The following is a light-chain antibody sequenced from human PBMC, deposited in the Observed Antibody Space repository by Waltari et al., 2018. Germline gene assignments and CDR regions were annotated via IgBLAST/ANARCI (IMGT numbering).Light chain of an antibody. V-gene: IGKV1-39*01. CDR3: QQSYSTPWT. CDR1: QSISSY. Sequence: DIQMTQSPSSLSASVGDRVTITCRASQSISSYLNWYQQKLGKAPKLLIYAASSLQSGVPSMFSGSGSGTDFTLTISSLQPEDFATYYCQQSYSTPWTFGQGTKVEIK. J-gene: IGKJ1*01. CDR2: AAS.